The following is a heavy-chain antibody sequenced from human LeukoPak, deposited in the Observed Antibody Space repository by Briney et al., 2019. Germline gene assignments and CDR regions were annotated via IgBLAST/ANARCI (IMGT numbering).Heavy chain of an antibody. CDR1: GFTFSSNA. Sequence: PGGSLRLSCAASGFTFSSNAMSWVRQAPGKGLEWVSGISGNGGSTYYADSVKGRFTISRDNSKNTLYLQMNSLRAEDTAVYYCARDIAVAGNYDYWGQGTLVTVSS. J-gene: IGHJ4*02. V-gene: IGHV3-23*01. D-gene: IGHD6-19*01. CDR2: ISGNGGST. CDR3: ARDIAVAGNYDY.